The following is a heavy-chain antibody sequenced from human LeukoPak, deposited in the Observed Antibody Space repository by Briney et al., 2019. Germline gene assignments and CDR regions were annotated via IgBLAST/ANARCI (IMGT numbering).Heavy chain of an antibody. CDR2: ISGSGGST. J-gene: IGHJ4*02. Sequence: GGSLRLSCAASGFTFSSYAMSWVRQAPGKGLEWVSDISGSGGSTYYADSVKGRFTVSRDNSKNTLYLQMSSLRADDTAVYYCAKGPRQQLVTRFDNWGQGTLVTVSS. CDR3: AKGPRQQLVTRFDN. D-gene: IGHD6-13*01. CDR1: GFTFSSYA. V-gene: IGHV3-23*01.